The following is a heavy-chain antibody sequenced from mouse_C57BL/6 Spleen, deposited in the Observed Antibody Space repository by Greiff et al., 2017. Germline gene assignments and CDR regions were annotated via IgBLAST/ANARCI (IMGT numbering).Heavy chain of an antibody. CDR1: GYTFTSYW. D-gene: IGHD2-5*01. Sequence: QVQLQQPGAELVKPGASVKMSCKASGYTFTSYWITWVKQRPGQGLVWIGDIYPGSGSTNYNEKFKSEATLTVDTSSSTAYMQLSSLTSEDSAVYYCARTYSNYEGYDYAMDYWGQGTSVTVSS. CDR2: IYPGSGST. V-gene: IGHV1-55*01. J-gene: IGHJ4*01. CDR3: ARTYSNYEGYDYAMDY.